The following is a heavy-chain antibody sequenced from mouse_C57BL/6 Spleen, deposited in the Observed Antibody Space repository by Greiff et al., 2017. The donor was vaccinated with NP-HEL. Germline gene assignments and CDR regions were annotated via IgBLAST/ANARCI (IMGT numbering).Heavy chain of an antibody. V-gene: IGHV10-3*01. J-gene: IGHJ2*01. CDR1: GFTFTTYA. D-gene: IGHD2-10*01. Sequence: EVQLVESGGGLVQPKGSLKLSCAASGFTFTTYAMHWVRQAPGKGLEWVARIRSKSSNYATYYAVSVKDRFTISRDDSQSRIYLQKNSLKTEDTAMYYCGRGTSYGKGYFDYWGQGTTLTVSS. CDR2: IRSKSSNYAT. CDR3: GRGTSYGKGYFDY.